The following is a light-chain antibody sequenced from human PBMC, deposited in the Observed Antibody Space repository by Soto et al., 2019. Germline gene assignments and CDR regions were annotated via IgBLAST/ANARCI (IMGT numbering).Light chain of an antibody. CDR3: SSYRTGSRV. CDR2: EVS. CDR1: NNDVGAYTY. V-gene: IGLV2-14*01. Sequence: QSALTQPASVSGSPGQSITISCTGTNNDVGAYTYVSWYQQHPGKAPRLIIYEVSDRPSGVSDRFSGSKSGNTASLVISGFQAEDEADYYCSSYRTGSRVFGGGTKLTVL. J-gene: IGLJ2*01.